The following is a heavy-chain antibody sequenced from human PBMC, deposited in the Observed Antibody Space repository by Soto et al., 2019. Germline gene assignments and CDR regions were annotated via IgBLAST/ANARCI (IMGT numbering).Heavy chain of an antibody. D-gene: IGHD5-12*01. CDR3: ARVEESYDQDYYYGMDV. V-gene: IGHV6-1*01. Sequence: KQSQTLSLTCAISGDSVSSNSAAWNWIRQSPSRGLEWLGRTYYRSKWYNDYAVSVKSRITINPDTSKNQFSLQLNSVTPEDTAVYYCARVEESYDQDYYYGMDVWGQGTTVTVSS. CDR2: TYYRSKWYN. CDR1: GDSVSSNSAA. J-gene: IGHJ6*02.